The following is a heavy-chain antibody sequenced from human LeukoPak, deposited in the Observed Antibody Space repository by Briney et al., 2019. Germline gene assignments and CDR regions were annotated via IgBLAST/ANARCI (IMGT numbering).Heavy chain of an antibody. CDR3: ARVDWWTFDY. J-gene: IGHJ4*02. CDR1: GFTFSSYA. D-gene: IGHD3/OR15-3a*01. CDR2: ISGSGSTI. V-gene: IGHV3-23*01. Sequence: PGGSLRLSCAASGFTFSSYAMSWVRQAPGKGLEWVSAISGSGSTIYYADSVKGRFTISRDNAKNSLYLQMNSLRAEDTAVYYCARVDWWTFDYWGQGTLVTVSS.